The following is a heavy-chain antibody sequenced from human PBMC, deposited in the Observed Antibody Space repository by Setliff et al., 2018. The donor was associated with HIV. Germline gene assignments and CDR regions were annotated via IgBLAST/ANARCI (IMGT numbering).Heavy chain of an antibody. CDR2: IYYTGST. V-gene: IGHV4-59*01. D-gene: IGHD3-10*01. J-gene: IGHJ4*02. Sequence: PSETLSLTCTVSGGSMSSYYWSWIRQPPGKGLEWIGSIYYTGSTDYNPSLMSRVTISLDTPKNQFSLKLNSVIAADTAVYYWARNRVPSSLWGQGTLVTVSS. CDR3: ARNRVPSSL. CDR1: GGSMSSYY.